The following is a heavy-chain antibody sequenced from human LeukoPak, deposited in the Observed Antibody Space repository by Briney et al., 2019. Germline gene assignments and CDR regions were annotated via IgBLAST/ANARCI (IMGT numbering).Heavy chain of an antibody. V-gene: IGHV3-23*01. Sequence: GGSLRLSCAASEFDFSSHAMTWVRQAPGKGLEWVSAISISGSKTYYADSVKGRFTISRDNSKDTLYLQIDSLRAEDTALYYCAREEHDYVWGSYRYYYYYGIDVWGQGTTVTVSS. CDR1: EFDFSSHA. D-gene: IGHD3-16*02. CDR2: ISISGSKT. CDR3: AREEHDYVWGSYRYYYYYGIDV. J-gene: IGHJ6*02.